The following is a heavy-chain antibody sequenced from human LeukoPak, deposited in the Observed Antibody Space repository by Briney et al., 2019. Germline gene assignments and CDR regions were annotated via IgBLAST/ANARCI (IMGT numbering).Heavy chain of an antibody. Sequence: ASVKVSCKVSGYTLTELAMHWVRQAPGQGLEWMGWISAYNGNTNYAQKVQGRVTMTTDTSTSTAYMELRSLRSDDTAVYYCARGQVGSLGYYYGMDVWGQGTTVTVSS. CDR3: ARGQVGSLGYYYGMDV. CDR1: GYTLTELA. J-gene: IGHJ6*02. CDR2: ISAYNGNT. D-gene: IGHD1-26*01. V-gene: IGHV1-18*01.